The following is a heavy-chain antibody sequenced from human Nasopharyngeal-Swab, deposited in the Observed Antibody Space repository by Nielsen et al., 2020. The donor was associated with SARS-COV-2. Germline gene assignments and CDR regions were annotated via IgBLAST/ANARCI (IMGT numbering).Heavy chain of an antibody. CDR2: INHSGST. CDR3: ARVTGDRDV. Sequence: WIRQPPGKGLEWIGEINHSGSTNYNPSLKSRVTISGDTSKNQFSLKLSSVTAADTAVYYCARVTGDRDVWGQGTTVTVSS. V-gene: IGHV4-34*01. D-gene: IGHD3-16*01. J-gene: IGHJ6*02.